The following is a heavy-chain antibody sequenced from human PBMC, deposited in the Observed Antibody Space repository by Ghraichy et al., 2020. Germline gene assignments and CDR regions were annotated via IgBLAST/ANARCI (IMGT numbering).Heavy chain of an antibody. CDR2: INPSGGST. J-gene: IGHJ4*02. CDR1: GYTFTSYY. D-gene: IGHD3-3*01. Sequence: ASVKVSCKASGYTFTSYYMHWVRQAPGQGLEWMGIINPSGGSTSYAQKFQGRVTMTRDTSTSTVYMELSSLRSEDTAVYYCARGGVDYDFWTLGLDYWGQGTLVTVSS. CDR3: ARGGVDYDFWTLGLDY. V-gene: IGHV1-46*01.